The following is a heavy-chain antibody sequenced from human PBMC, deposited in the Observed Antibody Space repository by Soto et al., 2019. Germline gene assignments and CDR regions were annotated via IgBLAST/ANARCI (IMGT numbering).Heavy chain of an antibody. J-gene: IGHJ5*02. V-gene: IGHV4-59*02. D-gene: IGHD3-22*01. CDR3: ARSYYDSLGFTVGP. CDR1: GNSVSSGY. Sequence: SETLSLTCNVSGNSVSSGYWSWIRQPPGKGLEWIGFMYFGGSFNYNPSLAGRVTISVETSKNQFSMKMTSVTAADTAVYYCARSYYDSLGFTVGPWGQGTLVTVSS. CDR2: MYFGGSF.